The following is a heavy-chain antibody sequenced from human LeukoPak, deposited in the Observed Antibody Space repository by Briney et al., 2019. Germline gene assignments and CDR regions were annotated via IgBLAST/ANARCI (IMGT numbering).Heavy chain of an antibody. V-gene: IGHV3-23*01. CDR2: VSVSGGST. CDR3: ARDIEAAGLFLDY. Sequence: PGGSLRLSCAASGFTFSRYALNWARQAPGKGLEWVSTVSVSGGSTYYADSVKGRFTISRDNSENTLYLQMNSLRAEDTAVYYCARDIEAAGLFLDYWGQGTLVTVSS. J-gene: IGHJ4*02. D-gene: IGHD6-13*01. CDR1: GFTFSRYA.